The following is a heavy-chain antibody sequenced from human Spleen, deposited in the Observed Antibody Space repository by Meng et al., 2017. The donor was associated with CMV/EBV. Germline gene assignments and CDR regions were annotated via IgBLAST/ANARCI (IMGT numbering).Heavy chain of an antibody. CDR3: VAYNYDSSDYFDY. Sequence: SGFTFNNARMNWVRQAPGKGLEWGGRIKSKTDGGTRDYAAPVKGRFSISRDDSKNTLSLQMNSLTTEDTAVYYCVAYNYDSSDYFDYWGQGTLVTVSS. J-gene: IGHJ4*02. CDR2: IKSKTDGGTR. CDR1: GFTFNNAR. V-gene: IGHV3-15*01. D-gene: IGHD3-22*01.